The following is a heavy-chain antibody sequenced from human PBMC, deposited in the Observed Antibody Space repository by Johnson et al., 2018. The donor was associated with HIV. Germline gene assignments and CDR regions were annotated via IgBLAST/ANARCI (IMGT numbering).Heavy chain of an antibody. CDR1: GFTFSSYA. Sequence: QVQLVESGGGVVQPGRSLRLSCAASGFTFSSYAMHWVRQAPGKGLEWVAFIRSDGSNKYYADPVKGRFTISRDNSKNTLYRQMNSLRAEETAVYYCAKGGGLLSAFDIWGQGTMVTVSS. CDR2: IRSDGSNK. J-gene: IGHJ3*02. D-gene: IGHD2-2*01. V-gene: IGHV3-30*02. CDR3: AKGGGLLSAFDI.